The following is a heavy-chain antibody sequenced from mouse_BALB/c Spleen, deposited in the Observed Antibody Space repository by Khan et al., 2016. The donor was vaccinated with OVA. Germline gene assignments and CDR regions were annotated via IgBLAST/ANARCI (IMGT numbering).Heavy chain of an antibody. CDR1: GYTFTTAG. Sequence: QIQLVQSGPELKKPGETVRISCKASGYTFTTAGMQWVQKMPGKGLKWIGWINTHSGVPKYAEDFKGLFAFSLETSANTANLQITNLKNEDTATYYCARGEAADYRYDGGAVDYWGQGTSVTVSS. J-gene: IGHJ4*01. V-gene: IGHV9-4*02. CDR2: INTHSGVP. D-gene: IGHD2-12*01. CDR3: ARGEAADYRYDGGAVDY.